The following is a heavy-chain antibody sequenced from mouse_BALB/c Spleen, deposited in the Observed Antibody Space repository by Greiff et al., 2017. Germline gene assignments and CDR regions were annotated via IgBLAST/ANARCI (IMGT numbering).Heavy chain of an antibody. Sequence: QVQLQQSGAELVRPGTSVKISCKASGYTFTNYWLGWVKQRPGHGLEWIGDIYPGGGSTNYNEKFKGKATLTADTSSSTAYMQLSSLTSEDSAVYFCTRSKFITTAPEAYWGQGTLVTVSA. CDR1: GYTFTNYW. CDR3: TRSKFITTAPEAY. CDR2: IYPGGGST. J-gene: IGHJ3*01. V-gene: IGHV1-63*02. D-gene: IGHD1-2*01.